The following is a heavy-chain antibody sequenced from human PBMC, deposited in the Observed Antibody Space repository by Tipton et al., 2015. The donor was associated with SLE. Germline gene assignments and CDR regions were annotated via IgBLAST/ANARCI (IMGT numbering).Heavy chain of an antibody. CDR3: ARRHYSGPFDS. CDR2: IFHSGNA. D-gene: IGHD5-12*01. J-gene: IGHJ4*02. Sequence: TLSLTCAVSGGSINSGDYSWSWIRQPPGKGLEWIGYIFHSGNAYYNPSLKSRVTISVDMSRNQFSLKLNSVTAADTAVYYCARRHYSGPFDSWGQGTLVTVSS. V-gene: IGHV4-30-2*01. CDR1: GGSINSGDYS.